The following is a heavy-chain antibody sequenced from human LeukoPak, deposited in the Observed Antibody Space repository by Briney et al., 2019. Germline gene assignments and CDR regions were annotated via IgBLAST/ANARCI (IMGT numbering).Heavy chain of an antibody. CDR3: ARAAGGTSRDY. CDR2: IFYDGSNK. CDR1: GFTFTNYA. D-gene: IGHD1-26*01. V-gene: IGHV3-30*04. Sequence: PGGSLRLSCAASGFTFTNYALHWVRQAPGKGLEWVAVIFYDGSNKYYADSVKGRFTISRDNAKNSLYLQMNSLRDDDTAVYYCARAAGGTSRDYWGQGTLVTVSS. J-gene: IGHJ4*02.